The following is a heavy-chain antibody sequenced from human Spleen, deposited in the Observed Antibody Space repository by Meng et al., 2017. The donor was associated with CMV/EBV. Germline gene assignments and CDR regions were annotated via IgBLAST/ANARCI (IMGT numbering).Heavy chain of an antibody. J-gene: IGHJ5*02. V-gene: IGHV3-23*01. CDR1: GFSFTKFA. Sequence: GGSLRLSCVASGFSFTKFAMSWVRQAPGKGLEWVSGIRHNSEKSYYVDSVKGRFNISRDNAKNSLFLQMDSLRADDTAVYYCAREVGGGNSNWFDPWGQGTLVTVS. D-gene: IGHD4-23*01. CDR3: AREVGGGNSNWFDP. CDR2: IRHNSEKS.